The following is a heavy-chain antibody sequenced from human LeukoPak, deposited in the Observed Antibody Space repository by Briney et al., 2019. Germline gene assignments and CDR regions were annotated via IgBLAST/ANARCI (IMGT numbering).Heavy chain of an antibody. D-gene: IGHD6-13*01. CDR1: GFTFASHE. CDR3: ARAARGAAADDDPFDI. Sequence: ASVKVSCKASGFTFASHEYNWVRQATGHGLEWMGWLNPKSGNTGHAQKFQGRVTMTRDTSKTTVYMELSSLTPEDTAVYFCARAARGAAADDDPFDIWGQGTMVTVSS. V-gene: IGHV1-8*01. CDR2: LNPKSGNT. J-gene: IGHJ3*02.